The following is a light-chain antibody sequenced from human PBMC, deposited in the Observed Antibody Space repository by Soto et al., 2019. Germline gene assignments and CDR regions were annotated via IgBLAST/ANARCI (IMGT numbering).Light chain of an antibody. CDR2: NNN. J-gene: IGLJ3*02. V-gene: IGLV1-44*01. Sequence: QLVLTQPPSASGTPGQRVTIACSGSSSNIGSTTVKWYQQLPGTAPKLLIYNNNQRPSGVPDRFSGSKSGTSASLSISGLHSEDEADYYSAAWDDSLNGVVFGGGTQLTVL. CDR3: AAWDDSLNGVV. CDR1: SSNIGSTT.